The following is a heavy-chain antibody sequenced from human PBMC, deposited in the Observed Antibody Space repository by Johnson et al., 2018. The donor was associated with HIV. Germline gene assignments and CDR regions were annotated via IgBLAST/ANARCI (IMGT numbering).Heavy chain of an antibody. J-gene: IGHJ3*02. Sequence: VQLVESGGGVVQPGGSLRLSCAASGFTFSNAWMSWVRQAPGKGLEWVGRIKSKTDGGTTDYAAPVNGRFTISRDDSKNTLYLQMNSLRAEDTAVYYCARPPPFMGNYGSGSWWAFDIWGQGTMVTVSS. CDR2: IKSKTDGGTT. V-gene: IGHV3-15*01. CDR1: GFTFSNAW. D-gene: IGHD3-10*01. CDR3: ARPPPFMGNYGSGSWWAFDI.